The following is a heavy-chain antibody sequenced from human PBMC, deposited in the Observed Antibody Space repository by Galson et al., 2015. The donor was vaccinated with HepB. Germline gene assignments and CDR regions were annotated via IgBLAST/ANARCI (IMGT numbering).Heavy chain of an antibody. CDR3: AQLGTGY. J-gene: IGHJ4*02. CDR1: GFSVYSNY. CDR2: IYSSSSST. Sequence: SLRLSCAASGFSVYSNYMNWVRQAPGKGLEWVSLIYSSSSSTNYADFVRGRFTISRDTSKNTVYLQMGRLRADDTAIYYCAQLGTGYWGRGTLVTVSS. D-gene: IGHD7-27*01. V-gene: IGHV3-53*01.